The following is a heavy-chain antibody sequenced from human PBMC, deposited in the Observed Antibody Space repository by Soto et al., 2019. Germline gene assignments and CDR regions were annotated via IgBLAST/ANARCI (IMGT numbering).Heavy chain of an antibody. Sequence: SETLSLTCAVYGGSFSGYYWNWIRQPPGKGLEWIGYIYYSGSTYYNPSLKSRVTISVDTSKNQFSLKLSSVTAADTAVYYCASNSYRYTFYDYWGQETLVTVST. D-gene: IGHD5-18*01. CDR3: ASNSYRYTFYDY. CDR2: IYYSGST. V-gene: IGHV4-30-4*08. CDR1: GGSFSGYY. J-gene: IGHJ4*02.